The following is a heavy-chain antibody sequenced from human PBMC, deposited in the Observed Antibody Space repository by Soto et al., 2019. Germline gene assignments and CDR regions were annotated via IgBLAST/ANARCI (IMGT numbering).Heavy chain of an antibody. V-gene: IGHV3-64D*06. CDR2: ISSEGAST. J-gene: IGHJ4*02. Sequence: EGSLRLSCSVSGFSFSSYAMNWVRQAPEKGLEDLGSISSEGASTYYPDSVKGRFIISRDNSKNTLYLQMSSLRGEDTAVYYCVEDRYVDYWGQGILVTVSS. CDR1: GFSFSSYA. CDR3: VEDRYVDY.